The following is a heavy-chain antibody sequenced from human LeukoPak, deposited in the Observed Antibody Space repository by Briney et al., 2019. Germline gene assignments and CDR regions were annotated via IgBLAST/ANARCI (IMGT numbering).Heavy chain of an antibody. CDR3: ARVPEGGWLVTFDY. V-gene: IGHV4-4*02. J-gene: IGHJ4*02. Sequence: PSETLSHTPVDPGGSLCGSTWWSGSPQLPGKGWEWFEEVDHSGSTNYNTVLKSLVTVSVDTSKNQFTLKLTSVTAADTAVYYGARVPEGGWLVTFDYWGQGTLVTVSS. CDR2: VDHSGST. CDR1: GGSLCGSTW. D-gene: IGHD3-9*01.